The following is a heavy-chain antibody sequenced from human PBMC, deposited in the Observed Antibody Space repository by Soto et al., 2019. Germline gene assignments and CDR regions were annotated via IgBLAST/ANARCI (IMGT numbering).Heavy chain of an antibody. V-gene: IGHV3-23*01. CDR1: GFTFSVYA. CDR2: ISGSSGST. CDR3: VSRIPSWVFDY. D-gene: IGHD2-21*01. Sequence: PGGSLRLSCAASGFTFSVYAMTWVRQVPGKGLEWVSTISGSSGSTYFADSVKGRFTISRDNSNNTLYLQMNRLRAEDTAVYFCVSRIPSWVFDYWGLGTLVTVSS. J-gene: IGHJ4*01.